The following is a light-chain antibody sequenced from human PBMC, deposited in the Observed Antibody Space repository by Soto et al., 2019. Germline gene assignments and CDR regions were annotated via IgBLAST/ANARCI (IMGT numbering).Light chain of an antibody. V-gene: IGKV3-15*01. CDR2: GAS. J-gene: IGKJ1*01. Sequence: EIVLTQSPGTLSLSPGERDTLSCRASQSVSSSYLAWYKXKPGQAPRLLIYGASTRATGIPARFSGSGSGTEFTLTISSLQSEDFAVYYCQQYNNWPPWPFGQGTKVDIK. CDR1: QSVSSSY. CDR3: QQYNNWPPWP.